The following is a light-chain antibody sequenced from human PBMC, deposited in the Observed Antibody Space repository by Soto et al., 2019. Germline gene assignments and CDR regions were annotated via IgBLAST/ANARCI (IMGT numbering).Light chain of an antibody. CDR2: EVR. J-gene: IGLJ3*02. CDR3: SAYTARSTLV. V-gene: IGLV2-14*01. CDR1: MRDVGAYNL. Sequence: QSGLTLHASVSGSVGQSSTISFSGTMRDVGAYNLVSLYQQHPGTAPKLIIYEVRNQPSGISSRFSGSRSGNTASLTISGLQSEDEGDYYCSAYTARSTLVFGGGTKVTVL.